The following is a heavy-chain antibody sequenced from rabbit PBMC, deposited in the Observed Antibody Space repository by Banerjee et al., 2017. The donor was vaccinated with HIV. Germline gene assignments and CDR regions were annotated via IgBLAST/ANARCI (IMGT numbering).Heavy chain of an antibody. CDR1: GFSFSSNYN. D-gene: IGHD1-1*01. J-gene: IGHJ4*01. Sequence: QEQLEESGGDLVKPGASLTLTCTASGFSFSSNYNMCWVRQAPGKGLEWIACIYAGSSGSTYYANWAKGRFTISKTSSTTVTLQMTSLTAADTATYFCARDLAYNGYFTFNLWGPGTLVTVS. CDR3: ARDLAYNGYFTFNL. V-gene: IGHV1S45*01. CDR2: IYAGSSGST.